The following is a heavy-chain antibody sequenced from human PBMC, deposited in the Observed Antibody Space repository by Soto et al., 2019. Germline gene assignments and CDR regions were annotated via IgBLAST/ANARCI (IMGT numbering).Heavy chain of an antibody. CDR1: GFTFSSYA. CDR3: ARTFHSGVDFDY. Sequence: QVQLVESGGGVVQPGRSLRLSCAASGFTFSSYAMHWVRQAPGKGLEWVAVISYDGSNKYYADSVKGRFTISRDNSKNTLYLQMNSLRAEDTAVYYCARTFHSGVDFDYWGQGTLVTVSS. CDR2: ISYDGSNK. J-gene: IGHJ4*02. V-gene: IGHV3-30-3*01. D-gene: IGHD1-26*01.